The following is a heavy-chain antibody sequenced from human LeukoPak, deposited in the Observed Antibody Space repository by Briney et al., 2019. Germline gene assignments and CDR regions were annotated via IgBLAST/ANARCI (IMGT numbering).Heavy chain of an antibody. V-gene: IGHV3-11*05. D-gene: IGHD6-19*01. J-gene: IGHJ4*02. Sequence: PGGSLRLSCAASGFTFSNYYTSWIRQAPGKGREWVSYISSSSSYTNYAASVKGGSPISRDNAKNSLYLQMNSLRAEDTAVYYCARERGGYRSGWYLDYWGQGTLVTVSS. CDR3: ARERGGYRSGWYLDY. CDR2: ISSSSSYT. CDR1: GFTFSNYY.